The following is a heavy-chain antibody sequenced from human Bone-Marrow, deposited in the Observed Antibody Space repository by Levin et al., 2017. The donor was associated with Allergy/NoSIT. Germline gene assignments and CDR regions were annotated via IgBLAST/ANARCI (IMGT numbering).Heavy chain of an antibody. V-gene: IGHV3-69-1*01. CDR1: GFTFSDYT. D-gene: IGHD2-15*01. CDR3: ARDFYLGYCSGGSCYYIDH. CDR2: ISSSSYI. Sequence: SCAASGFTFSDYTMNWVRQAPGKGLEWVSSISSSSYIYYADSVKGRFTISRDNAKNSLYLQMNSLRAEDTAVYFCARDFYLGYCSGGSCYYIDHWGQGTLVTVSS. J-gene: IGHJ4*02.